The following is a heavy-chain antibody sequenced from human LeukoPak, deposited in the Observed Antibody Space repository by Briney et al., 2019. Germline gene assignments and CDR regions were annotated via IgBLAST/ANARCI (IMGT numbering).Heavy chain of an antibody. D-gene: IGHD3-10*01. J-gene: IGHJ5*02. CDR1: LYIFTSYE. CDR2: MNPNSGNT. V-gene: IGHV1-8*01. CDR3: ARVGILWFGERSRWFDP. Sequence: ASVKVSCKASLYIFTSYEVNWVRQATGQGLEWMGWMNPNSGNTGYAQKFQGRVTMTRNTSISTAYMGLSSLRSEDTAVYSCARVGILWFGERSRWFDPWGQGTLVTVSS.